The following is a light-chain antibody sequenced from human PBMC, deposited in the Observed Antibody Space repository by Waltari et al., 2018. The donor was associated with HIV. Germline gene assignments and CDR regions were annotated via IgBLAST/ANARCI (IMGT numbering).Light chain of an antibody. CDR2: EGS. J-gene: IGLJ2*01. Sequence: QSALTQPASVSGSPGQSITISCTGTSSDVGSYNLVSWYQQHPGKAPKLMIYEGSNPSGVSSRFSGSNSCSTASLTISGLQAEDEAGYYFCSYAGSSPVLFGGWTNLTVL. CDR3: CSYAGSSPVL. CDR1: SSDVGSYNL. V-gene: IGLV2-23*01.